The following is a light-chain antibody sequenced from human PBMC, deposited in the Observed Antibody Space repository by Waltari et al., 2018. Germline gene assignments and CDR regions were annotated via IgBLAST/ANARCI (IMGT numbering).Light chain of an antibody. CDR2: GAS. V-gene: IGKV3-20*01. CDR1: QSLNNNY. CDR3: QHYGSSPYT. J-gene: IGKJ2*01. Sequence: DTVLTQSPGTLSLSTGESVSLSCRASQSLNNNYLAWYQQKPGQAPALLILGASRRATGVPERFSGSGSVTDFTLIISRLEVEDSAVYYCQHYGSSPYTFGRGTKLEIK.